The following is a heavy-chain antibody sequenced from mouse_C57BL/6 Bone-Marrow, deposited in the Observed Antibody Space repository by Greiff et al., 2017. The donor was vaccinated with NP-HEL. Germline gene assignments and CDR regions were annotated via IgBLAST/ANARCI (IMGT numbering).Heavy chain of an antibody. D-gene: IGHD2-4*01. Sequence: DVKLVESGGGLVKPGGSLKLSCAASGFTFSDYGMHWVRQAPEKGLEWVAYISSGSSTIYYADTVKGRFTISRDNAKNTLFLQMTSLRSEDTAMYYCARGLRRTYYAMDYWGQGTSVTVSS. CDR1: GFTFSDYG. V-gene: IGHV5-17*01. CDR2: ISSGSSTI. J-gene: IGHJ4*01. CDR3: ARGLRRTYYAMDY.